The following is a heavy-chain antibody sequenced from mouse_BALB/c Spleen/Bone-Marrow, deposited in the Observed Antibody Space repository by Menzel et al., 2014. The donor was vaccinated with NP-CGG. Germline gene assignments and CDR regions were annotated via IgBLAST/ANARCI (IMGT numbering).Heavy chain of an antibody. V-gene: IGHV14-3*02. J-gene: IGHJ3*01. Sequence: EAQLQQSGAELVKPGASVKLSCTASGFNIKDTYMHWVKQRPEQGLAWIGRIDPANGNTKYDPKFQGKATITADTSSNTAYLQLSSLTSEDTAVYYCARNGNYGAWFAYWGQWTLVTVSA. CDR3: ARNGNYGAWFAY. CDR1: GFNIKDTY. D-gene: IGHD2-1*01. CDR2: IDPANGNT.